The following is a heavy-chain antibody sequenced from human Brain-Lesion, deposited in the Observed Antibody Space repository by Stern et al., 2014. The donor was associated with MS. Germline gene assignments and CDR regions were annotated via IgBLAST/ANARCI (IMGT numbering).Heavy chain of an antibody. V-gene: IGHV3-53*01. CDR1: GFTVSSTY. CDR3: ARYCSGGSCYFHGLDV. D-gene: IGHD2-15*01. Sequence: EVQLVQSGGGLMQPGGSLRLSCVASGFTVSSTYMSWVRQAPGKGLEWVSVLYSGAETRHGDSVKGRFTISRDTSKNALYLQMDSLRADDTAVYYCARYCSGGSCYFHGLDVWGQGTTVTVSS. CDR2: LYSGAET. J-gene: IGHJ6*02.